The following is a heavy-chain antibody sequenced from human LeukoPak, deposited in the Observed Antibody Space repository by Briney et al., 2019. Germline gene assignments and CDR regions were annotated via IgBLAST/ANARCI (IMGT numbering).Heavy chain of an antibody. CDR3: ARGRLRYFDWSQNQNPHYYFDY. CDR2: IYYSGST. Sequence: KPSETLSLTCTVSGGSISSYYWSWIRQPPGKGLEWIGYIYYSGSTNYNPSLKSRVTISVDTSKNQFSLKLSSVTAADTAVYYCARGRLRYFDWSQNQNPHYYFDYWGQGTLVTVSS. CDR1: GGSISSYY. D-gene: IGHD3-9*01. J-gene: IGHJ4*02. V-gene: IGHV4-59*08.